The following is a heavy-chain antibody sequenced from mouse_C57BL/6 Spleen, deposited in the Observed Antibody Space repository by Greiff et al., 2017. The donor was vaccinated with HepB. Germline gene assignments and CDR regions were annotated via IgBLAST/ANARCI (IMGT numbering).Heavy chain of an antibody. Sequence: QVQLQQSGAELVKPGASVKLSCKASGYTFTEYTIHWVKQRSRQGLEWIGWFYPGSGSIKYNEKFKDKATLTADKSSSTVYMELSRLTSEDSAVYFCARHEAHYYGSSSYAMDYWGQGTSVTVSS. CDR2: FYPGSGSI. CDR3: ARHEAHYYGSSSYAMDY. V-gene: IGHV1-62-2*01. CDR1: GYTFTEYT. D-gene: IGHD1-1*01. J-gene: IGHJ4*01.